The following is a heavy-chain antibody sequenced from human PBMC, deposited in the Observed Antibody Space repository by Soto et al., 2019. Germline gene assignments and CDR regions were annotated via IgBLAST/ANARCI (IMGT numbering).Heavy chain of an antibody. CDR1: GFTFSAYA. V-gene: IGHV3-30-3*01. D-gene: IGHD3-22*01. J-gene: IGHJ3*02. Sequence: QVQLVESGGGVVQPGRSLRLSCAASGFTFSAYAMHWVRQAPGRGLEWVALISYDGSNKYYADSVKGRFTISRDNSKNTLYLQMHSLRAEVTAVYYCASNNYDSSQIAFDIWGQGTMVTVSS. CDR2: ISYDGSNK. CDR3: ASNNYDSSQIAFDI.